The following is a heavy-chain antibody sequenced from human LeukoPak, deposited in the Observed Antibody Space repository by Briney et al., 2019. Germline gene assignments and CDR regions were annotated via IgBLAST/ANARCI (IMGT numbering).Heavy chain of an antibody. D-gene: IGHD3-22*01. CDR1: GFTVSNNY. J-gene: IGHJ5*02. Sequence: GGSLRLSCAASGFTVSNNYMSWVRQAPGKGLEWVSVIYSGGSTYYADSVKGRFTISRDNSKNTLYLQMNSLRAEDTAVYYCARETYYYDSSGYFNWFDPWGQGTLVTVSS. CDR2: IYSGGST. V-gene: IGHV3-53*01. CDR3: ARETYYYDSSGYFNWFDP.